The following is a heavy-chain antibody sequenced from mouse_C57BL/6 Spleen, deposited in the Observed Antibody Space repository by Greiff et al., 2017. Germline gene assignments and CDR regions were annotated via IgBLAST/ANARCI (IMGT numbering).Heavy chain of an antibody. CDR2: IDPEDGET. J-gene: IGHJ2*01. V-gene: IGHV14-2*01. D-gene: IGHD2-3*01. Sequence: EVQLQQSGAELVKPGASVKLSCTASGFNIKDYYMHWVKQRTEQGLEWIGRIDPEDGETKYAPKFPGKATITADTSSNTAYLQLSSLTSEDTAVYYCALGAVDGYYFDYWGQGTTLTVSS. CDR3: ALGAVDGYYFDY. CDR1: GFNIKDYY.